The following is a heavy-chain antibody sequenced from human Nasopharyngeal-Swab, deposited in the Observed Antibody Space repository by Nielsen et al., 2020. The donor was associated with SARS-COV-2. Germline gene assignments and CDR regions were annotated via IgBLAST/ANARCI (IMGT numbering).Heavy chain of an antibody. CDR3: ARDHSYYDSNGYYFDY. CDR1: GVSISTYY. V-gene: IGHV4-59*01. CDR2: IPSSWTT. D-gene: IGHD3-22*01. J-gene: IGHJ4*02. Sequence: SETLSLTCTVSGVSISTYYWSWLRQPPGKGLEWIGYIPSSWTTNYNPSLKSRVTISVDTSKNQFSLKLSSVTAADTAVYYCARDHSYYDSNGYYFDYWGLGTLVTVSS.